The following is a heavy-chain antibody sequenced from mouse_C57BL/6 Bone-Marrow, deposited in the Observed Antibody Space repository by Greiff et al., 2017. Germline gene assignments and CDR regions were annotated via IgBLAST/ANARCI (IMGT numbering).Heavy chain of an antibody. V-gene: IGHV8-6*01. CDR2: TYCDDDK. Sequence: QVTLKVSGPGILLPSQTLSLTCSFSGFSLSTFGMGVSWIRQPSGKDLDWLAHTYCDDDKHYNPSLKSQLRISKDTSNNQVFLKITTVDTVDTATYYCAFYAYDPFAYWGQGTLVTVSA. CDR3: AFYAYDPFAY. D-gene: IGHD2-2*01. J-gene: IGHJ3*01. CDR1: GFSLSTFGMG.